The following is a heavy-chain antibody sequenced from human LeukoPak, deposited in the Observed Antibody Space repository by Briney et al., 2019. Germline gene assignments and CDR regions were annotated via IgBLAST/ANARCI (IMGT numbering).Heavy chain of an antibody. J-gene: IGHJ3*02. Sequence: SETLSLPCTVSGGPLSSYYWSWIPQPPGKGLEWIGYYYYSGSTNYNPSLNRRVTISVDTSKHQFSLKLSSVTAADRAVYYCARAYYGSGSFGRDAFDMWGQGTMVTVSS. CDR2: YYYSGST. CDR1: GGPLSSYY. D-gene: IGHD3-10*01. V-gene: IGHV4-59*08. CDR3: ARAYYGSGSFGRDAFDM.